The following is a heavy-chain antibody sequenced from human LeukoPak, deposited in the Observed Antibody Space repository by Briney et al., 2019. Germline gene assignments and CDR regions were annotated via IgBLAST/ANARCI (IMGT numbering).Heavy chain of an antibody. D-gene: IGHD3-22*01. Sequence: ASVKVSCKAPGYTFTSYYMHWVRQAPGQGLEWMGIINPSGGSTSYALKFQGRVTMTRDTSISTAYMELSRLRSDDTAVYYCARDHHYYDSSGYRYPYYFDYWGQGTLVTVSS. J-gene: IGHJ4*02. CDR1: GYTFTSYY. CDR2: INPSGGST. V-gene: IGHV1-46*01. CDR3: ARDHHYYDSSGYRYPYYFDY.